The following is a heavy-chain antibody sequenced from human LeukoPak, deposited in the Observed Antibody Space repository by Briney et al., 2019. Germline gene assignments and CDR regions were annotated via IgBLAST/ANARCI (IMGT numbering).Heavy chain of an antibody. D-gene: IGHD4-17*01. Sequence: GSSVKVSCKASGYTFTGYDINWVRQATGQGLEWMGWMNPNRDNTDYAQKFQGRVTMTRNTSISTAYMELSSLRSEDTAVYYCARAFGDLAANDYWGQGTLVTVSS. CDR2: MNPNRDNT. CDR1: GYTFTGYD. J-gene: IGHJ4*02. V-gene: IGHV1-8*01. CDR3: ARAFGDLAANDY.